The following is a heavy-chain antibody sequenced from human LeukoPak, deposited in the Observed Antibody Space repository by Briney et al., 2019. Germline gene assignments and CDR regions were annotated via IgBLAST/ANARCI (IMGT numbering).Heavy chain of an antibody. V-gene: IGHV3-23*01. Sequence: PGGSLRLSCAASGFTFRSYAMNWVRQAPGKELEWVSTITSGGDSTYYADSMKGRFTISRDNSENTLYLQMDSLRAEDTAVYYCAKEFALSSGSVPYIWFDPWGKGTLVTVSS. CDR2: ITSGGDST. CDR1: GFTFRSYA. CDR3: AKEFALSSGSVPYIWFDP. D-gene: IGHD3-22*01. J-gene: IGHJ5*02.